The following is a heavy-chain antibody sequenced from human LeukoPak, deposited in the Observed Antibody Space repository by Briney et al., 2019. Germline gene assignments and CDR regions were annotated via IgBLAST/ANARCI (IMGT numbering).Heavy chain of an antibody. CDR3: AKRVSYSNSAAYFDY. CDR1: GFTFNNYA. J-gene: IGHJ4*02. D-gene: IGHD6-6*01. V-gene: IGHV3-23*01. CDR2: ISDGGSDT. Sequence: GGSLRLSCAASGFTFNNYAMTWVRQAPGKGREWVSSISDGGSDTYYAGSVKGRFTVSRDNSKNTLYMQMNSLRAEDTAVYYCAKRVSYSNSAAYFDYWGQGTLVTVSS.